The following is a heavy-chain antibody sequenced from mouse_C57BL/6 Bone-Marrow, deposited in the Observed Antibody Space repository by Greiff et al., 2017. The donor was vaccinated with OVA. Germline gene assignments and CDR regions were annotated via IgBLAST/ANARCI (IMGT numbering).Heavy chain of an antibody. V-gene: IGHV1-81*01. Sequence: VQLQQSGAELARPGASVKLSCKASGYTFTSYGISWVKQRTGQGLEWIGEIYPRSGNTYYNEKFKGKATLTVDKSSSTAYMQLSSLTSEDSAVYYCARGLLRGWYFDVWGTGTTVTVSS. CDR2: IYPRSGNT. D-gene: IGHD2-3*01. CDR3: ARGLLRGWYFDV. CDR1: GYTFTSYG. J-gene: IGHJ1*03.